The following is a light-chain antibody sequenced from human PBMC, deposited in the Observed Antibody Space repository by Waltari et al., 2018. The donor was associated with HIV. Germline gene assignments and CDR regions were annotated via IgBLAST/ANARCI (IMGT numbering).Light chain of an antibody. J-gene: IGLJ2*01. CDR3: CSYASSSVV. V-gene: IGLV2-23*02. Sequence: QSALTQPASVSGSPGQSITISCTGTSSDVGSYNLVSWYQQHPGKAPKLMIFEVSKGPSGVSNRFSGSKSGNTASLTISGLQAEDEADYYCCSYASSSVVFGGGTKLTVL. CDR2: EVS. CDR1: SSDVGSYNL.